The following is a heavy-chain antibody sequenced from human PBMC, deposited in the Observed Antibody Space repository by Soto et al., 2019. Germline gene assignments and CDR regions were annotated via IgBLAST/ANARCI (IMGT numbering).Heavy chain of an antibody. CDR3: ARSVEWLASFDY. D-gene: IGHD6-19*01. J-gene: IGHJ4*02. Sequence: QVQLVQSGAEVKKPGASVKVSCKASGYTFTSYDINWVRQATGQGLEWMGWMNPNSGNTGYAQKFQGRVTMTRNTSISTAYMEMSSLRSEDTAVYYCARSVEWLASFDYWGQGTLVTVSS. CDR2: MNPNSGNT. CDR1: GYTFTSYD. V-gene: IGHV1-8*01.